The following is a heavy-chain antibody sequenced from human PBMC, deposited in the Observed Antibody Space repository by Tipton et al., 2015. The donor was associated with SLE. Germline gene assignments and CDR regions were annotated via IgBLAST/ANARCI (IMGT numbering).Heavy chain of an antibody. CDR2: IYYSGST. Sequence: LSLTCTVSGGSISSYYWSWIRQPPGKGLEWIGYIYYSGSTNYNPSLKSRVTISVDTSKNQFSLKLSSVTAADTAVYYCARDPAPYSSPSEYFDLWGRGTLVTVSS. D-gene: IGHD6-6*01. J-gene: IGHJ2*01. CDR3: ARDPAPYSSPSEYFDL. V-gene: IGHV4-59*01. CDR1: GGSISSYY.